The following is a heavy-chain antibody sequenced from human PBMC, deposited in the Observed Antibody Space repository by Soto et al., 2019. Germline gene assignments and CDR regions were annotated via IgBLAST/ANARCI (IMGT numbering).Heavy chain of an antibody. CDR3: ARASGGSAFDI. J-gene: IGHJ3*02. V-gene: IGHV4-30-2*01. D-gene: IGHD6-25*01. CDR1: GGSISSGGYS. CDR2: IYHSGTT. Sequence: QLQLQESGSGLVKPSQTLSLTCAVSGGSISSGGYSWSWIRQPPGKGLEWIGYIYHSGTTYYNQSLKSRVTISVDRSTNQLPLHLRSGTAADTAVYYCARASGGSAFDIWGQGTMVTVSS.